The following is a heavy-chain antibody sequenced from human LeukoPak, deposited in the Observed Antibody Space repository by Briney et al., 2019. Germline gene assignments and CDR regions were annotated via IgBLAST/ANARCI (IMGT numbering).Heavy chain of an antibody. Sequence: PGGSLRLSCAASGFTFSSYAMNWVRQAPGKGLEWVSTISGSGTTYYADSVKGRFTISRDNSKNTLYLQMNSLGADDTAVYSCAEARGEQNGGSNYWGQGTQVIVSS. CDR2: ISGSGTT. CDR1: GFTFSSYA. V-gene: IGHV3-23*01. D-gene: IGHD2-15*01. CDR3: AEARGEQNGGSNY. J-gene: IGHJ4*02.